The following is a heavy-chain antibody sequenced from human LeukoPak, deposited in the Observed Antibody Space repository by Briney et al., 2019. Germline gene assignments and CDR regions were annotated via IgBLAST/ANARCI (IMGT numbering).Heavy chain of an antibody. V-gene: IGHV3-23*01. CDR3: ARGAAGRLRLGELSFLPRYYYYYYMDV. CDR2: ISTTGGTT. Sequence: GGSLRLSCAASGLTFSSYGMSWVRQAPGRGLEWVSAISTTGGTTYYADSVRGRFTISRDNAKNSLYLQMNSLRAEDTAVYYCARGAAGRLRLGELSFLPRYYYYYYMDVWGKGTTVTVSS. D-gene: IGHD3-16*02. J-gene: IGHJ6*03. CDR1: GLTFSSYG.